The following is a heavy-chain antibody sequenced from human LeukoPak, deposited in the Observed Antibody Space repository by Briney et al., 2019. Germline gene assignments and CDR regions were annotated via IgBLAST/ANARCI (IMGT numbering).Heavy chain of an antibody. D-gene: IGHD2-2*01. V-gene: IGHV3-23*01. Sequence: SGGSLRLSCAASGLIFSSYAMTWVRQAPGKGLEWVSSFGLYGGTTHYADSVKGRFTISRDNSKNTLYLQMTSLRADDTAVYYCVKDSSTTSWYVAFDVWGQGTMVAVSS. J-gene: IGHJ3*01. CDR2: FGLYGGTT. CDR1: GLIFSSYA. CDR3: VKDSSTTSWYVAFDV.